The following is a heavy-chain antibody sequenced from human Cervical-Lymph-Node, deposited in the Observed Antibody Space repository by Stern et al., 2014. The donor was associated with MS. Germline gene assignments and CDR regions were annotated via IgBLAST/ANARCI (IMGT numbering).Heavy chain of an antibody. CDR3: ARSSTVTPNAFDI. J-gene: IGHJ3*02. V-gene: IGHV4-30-2*01. CDR1: GGSISSGGYS. D-gene: IGHD4-17*01. CDR2: IYHSGST. Sequence: QLQLQESGSGLVKPSQTLSLTCAVSGGSISSGGYSWSWIRQPPGKGLEWIGYIYHSGSTYYNPSLKSRVTIPDARYTHQLSMKLSSVTAADTAVYYCARSSTVTPNAFDIWGQGTMVTVSS.